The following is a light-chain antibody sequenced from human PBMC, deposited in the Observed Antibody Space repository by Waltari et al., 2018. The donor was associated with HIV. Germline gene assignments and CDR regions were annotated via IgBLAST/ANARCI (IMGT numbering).Light chain of an antibody. J-gene: IGKJ1*01. Sequence: DIQMTQSPSSLSASVGDRVTITCRATQGIANYLAWYQQKPGMVPQLLIYGASTLQPGAPSRFSGSGSGTDFTLTITSLQPEDAATYFCQKYNRASRTFGQGTKVEI. CDR3: QKYNRASRT. CDR1: QGIANY. CDR2: GAS. V-gene: IGKV1-27*01.